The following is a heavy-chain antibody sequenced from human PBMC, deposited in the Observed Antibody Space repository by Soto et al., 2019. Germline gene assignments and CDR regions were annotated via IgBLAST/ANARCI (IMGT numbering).Heavy chain of an antibody. CDR2: ISSNSAYI. J-gene: IGHJ5*02. CDR1: GFTFRSFT. Sequence: GGSLRLSCAASGFTFRSFTMNWVRQAPGKGLEWVSTISSNSAYIYYTDALRGRFTISRDNAKNSLHLQMNSLRAEETAVYYCTRDASRDSSARGWFDPWGPGTLVTV. CDR3: TRDASRDSSARGWFDP. V-gene: IGHV3-21*01. D-gene: IGHD6-13*01.